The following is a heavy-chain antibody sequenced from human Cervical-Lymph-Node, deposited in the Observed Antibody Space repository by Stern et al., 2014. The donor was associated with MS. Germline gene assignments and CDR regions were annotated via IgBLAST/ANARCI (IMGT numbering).Heavy chain of an antibody. CDR1: GDSVSSGAYY. CDR2: VYHGGDS. Sequence: QLQLQESGPGLVKPSETLSLTCTVSGDSVSSGAYYWHWIRQPPGKGLEWIGSVYHGGDSNFNPSLKGRVTISVDTSKNQFSLNLRSVTAADTAVYYCARDPVAWGSYFDFWGQGTLVAVAS. V-gene: IGHV4-61*08. J-gene: IGHJ4*02. CDR3: ARDPVAWGSYFDF. D-gene: IGHD7-27*01.